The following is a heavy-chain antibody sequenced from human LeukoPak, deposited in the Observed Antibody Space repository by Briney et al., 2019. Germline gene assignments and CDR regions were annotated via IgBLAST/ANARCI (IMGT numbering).Heavy chain of an antibody. V-gene: IGHV1-18*01. CDR1: GYTFPTYG. CDR2: ISGDNGNT. Sequence: ASVKVSFQSSGYTFPTYGIIWVRQAPGQGLEWMGWISGDNGNTNYAQKVQGRVTMTTDTSTSTAYMELRSLRSDDTAVYYCARDCDRSGYYCYWGQETLVTVSS. CDR3: ARDCDRSGYYCY. D-gene: IGHD3-22*01. J-gene: IGHJ4*02.